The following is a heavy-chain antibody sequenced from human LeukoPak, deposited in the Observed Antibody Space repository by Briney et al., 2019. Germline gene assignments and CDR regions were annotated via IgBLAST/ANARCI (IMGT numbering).Heavy chain of an antibody. CDR2: FSASGGRA. Sequence: GGPLRLSCAASGSTFSSYALTWVRQARGKGLEWVSAFSASGGRAHYAESVKGRFTISRKYSNNTLYLKMNRLRAEKTVLYYCAKAGTAAAGTGAFYCWGQGTMVTVSS. D-gene: IGHD6-13*01. CDR3: AKAGTAAAGTGAFYC. CDR1: GSTFSSYA. V-gene: IGHV3-23*01. J-gene: IGHJ3*01.